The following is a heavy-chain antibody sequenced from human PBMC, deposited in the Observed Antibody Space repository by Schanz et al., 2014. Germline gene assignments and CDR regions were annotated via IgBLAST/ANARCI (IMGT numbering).Heavy chain of an antibody. CDR1: GYTFTTYY. D-gene: IGHD1-20*01. Sequence: QVQLLQSGAEVKKPGASMKVSCKASGYTFTTYYMLWVRQAPGQGLEWMGIINPSGGSTRYGQKCQGRSTVTTDTSTSTVYLELSSLRSDDTAGYNGSRGLSRAYIDFWGQGTLITVSS. V-gene: IGHV1-46*03. CDR2: INPSGGST. J-gene: IGHJ4*02. CDR3: SRGLSRAYIDF.